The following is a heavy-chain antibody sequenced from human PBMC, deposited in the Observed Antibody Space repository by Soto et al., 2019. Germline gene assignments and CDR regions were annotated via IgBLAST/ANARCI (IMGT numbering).Heavy chain of an antibody. J-gene: IGHJ4*02. D-gene: IGHD3-3*01. V-gene: IGHV3-23*01. Sequence: GGSLRLSCAASGFTFSNYAMSWVRQAPGKGLEWVAVISGGGGSTNYADSVKGRFTISRDNSKNTLYLQMNSLRAEDTAVYYCSKSESGWSHVYHDQWGQGTLVTVSS. CDR3: SKSESGWSHVYHDQ. CDR2: ISGGGGST. CDR1: GFTFSNYA.